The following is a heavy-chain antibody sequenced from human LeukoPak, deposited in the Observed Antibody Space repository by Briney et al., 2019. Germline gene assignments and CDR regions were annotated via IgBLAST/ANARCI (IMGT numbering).Heavy chain of an antibody. CDR3: GKTTVGYSSGRYPGWPVDY. CDR2: IFGSGGSP. Sequence: GGSLRLSCAASGFTFNSYAMYWVRQAPGKGLGWISGIFGSGGSPHYADSVKGRFTISRDNSQEIGYLQLDSLRVEDTALYYCGKTTVGYSSGRYPGWPVDYWGQGALVTVSS. CDR1: GFTFNSYA. V-gene: IGHV3-23*01. D-gene: IGHD2-15*01. J-gene: IGHJ4*02.